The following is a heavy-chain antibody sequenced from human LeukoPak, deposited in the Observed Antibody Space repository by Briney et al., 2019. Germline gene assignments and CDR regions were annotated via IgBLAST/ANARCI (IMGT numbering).Heavy chain of an antibody. D-gene: IGHD3-22*01. Sequence: PSETLSLTCTVSGGSISSSSYYWGWIRQPPGKGLEWIGSIYYRGSTYYNPSLKSRVTISVDTSKNQFSLKLSSVTAVDTAVYYCARRVEYYDSSGYYRAYFDYWGQGTLVTVSS. CDR3: ARRVEYYDSSGYYRAYFDY. J-gene: IGHJ4*02. CDR1: GGSISSSSYY. V-gene: IGHV4-39*01. CDR2: IYYRGST.